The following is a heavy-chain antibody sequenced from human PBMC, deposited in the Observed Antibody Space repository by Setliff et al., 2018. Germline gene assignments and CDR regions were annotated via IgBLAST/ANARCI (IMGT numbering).Heavy chain of an antibody. J-gene: IGHJ5*02. V-gene: IGHV4-61*02. Sequence: PSETLSLTCTVSGGSITDENSWWAWIRQPAGKRPEWLGLIYTRGGTDYNPSLKSRVTISLDTSRNQFSLNLTSVTAADTAVYYCAVDHVTNIAESGYGYTRIDPWGQGIPVTVSS. CDR1: GGSITDENSW. CDR3: AVDHVTNIAESGYGYTRIDP. CDR2: IYTRGGT. D-gene: IGHD6-19*01.